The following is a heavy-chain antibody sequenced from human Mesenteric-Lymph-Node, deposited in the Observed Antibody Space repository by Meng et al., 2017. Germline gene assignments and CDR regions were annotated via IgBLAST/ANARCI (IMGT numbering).Heavy chain of an antibody. CDR3: ARELYGPGFWYFDL. V-gene: IGHV3-13*01. J-gene: IGHJ2*01. Sequence: GESLKISCAASGFTSSSYDMHWVRQAAGKSLEWVSVLDAGGGTYFSDSVKGRFTLSRDNGKNSLFLQMNSLSAGDTAVYYCARELYGPGFWYFDLWGHGTLVTVSS. CDR1: GFTSSSYD. D-gene: IGHD3-10*01. CDR2: LDAGGGT.